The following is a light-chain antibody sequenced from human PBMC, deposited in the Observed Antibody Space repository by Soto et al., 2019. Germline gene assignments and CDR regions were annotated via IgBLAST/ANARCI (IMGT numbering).Light chain of an antibody. CDR3: CSSGGSPTYV. CDR1: SSTFGSYKL. J-gene: IGLJ1*01. V-gene: IGLV2-23*02. Sequence: QSALTQPASVSGSPGQSITISCTGTSSTFGSYKLVSWYQQHPGKAPKLMIFEVHKRPSGVSNRFSGSKSGNTASLTISGLKVEDEADYYCCSSGGSPTYVFGTGTKLTVL. CDR2: EVH.